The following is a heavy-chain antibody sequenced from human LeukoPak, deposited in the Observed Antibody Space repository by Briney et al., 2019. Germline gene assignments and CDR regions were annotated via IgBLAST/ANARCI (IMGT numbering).Heavy chain of an antibody. CDR2: IYYSGST. CDR3: ARGSRGVFGMDV. J-gene: IGHJ6*02. CDR1: GGSISTYY. V-gene: IGHV4-59*01. Sequence: SETLSLTCTVSGGSISTYYWSWIRQPPGKGLEWIGYIYYSGSTSYNPSLKSRVSISVDTSKNQFSLKLTPVTAADTAEYYCARGSRGVFGMDVWGQGTTVTVSS.